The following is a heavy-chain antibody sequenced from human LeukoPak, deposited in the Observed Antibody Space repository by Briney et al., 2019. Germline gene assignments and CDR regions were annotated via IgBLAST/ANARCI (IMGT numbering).Heavy chain of an antibody. CDR1: GGSISSSDYY. V-gene: IGHV4-31*03. J-gene: IGHJ4*02. D-gene: IGHD3-10*01. CDR3: ARGALNYFGSTYYLDY. CDR2: ISHSGTT. Sequence: SQTLSLTCTVSGGSISSSDYYWIWIRQHPGKGMEWIGYISHSGTTNYDPSLKSRVIILVDTSKNQFSLRLGAVTAADTAVYYCARGALNYFGSTYYLDYWGQGTLVTVSS.